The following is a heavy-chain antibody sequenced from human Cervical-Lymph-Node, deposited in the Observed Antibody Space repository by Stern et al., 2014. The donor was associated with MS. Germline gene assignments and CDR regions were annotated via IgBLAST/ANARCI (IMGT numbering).Heavy chain of an antibody. V-gene: IGHV1-46*01. CDR1: GYTFTSYY. J-gene: IGHJ6*02. D-gene: IGHD3-22*01. Sequence: QMKLVQSGAEVKKPGASVKVSCKASGYTFTSYYMHWVRQAPGQGLEWMGIINPSGGSTSYAQKFQGRVTMTRDTSTSTVYMELSSLRSEDTAVYYCARDLAWGYYDSSGYHTYGMDVWGQGTTVTVSS. CDR3: ARDLAWGYYDSSGYHTYGMDV. CDR2: INPSGGST.